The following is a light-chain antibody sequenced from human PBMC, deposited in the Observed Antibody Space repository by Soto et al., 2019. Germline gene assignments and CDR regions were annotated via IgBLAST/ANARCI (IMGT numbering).Light chain of an antibody. CDR3: QQSYSTLS. CDR1: QSISSY. V-gene: IGKV1-39*01. J-gene: IGKJ2*01. Sequence: DIQMTQSPSSLSASVGDRVTITCRASQSISSYLNWYQQKPGKAPKLLISAAYSLQSGVPSRFRGGGSGTELTITISRLQPEDCATYYCQQSYSTLSFGQGTKLEIK. CDR2: AAY.